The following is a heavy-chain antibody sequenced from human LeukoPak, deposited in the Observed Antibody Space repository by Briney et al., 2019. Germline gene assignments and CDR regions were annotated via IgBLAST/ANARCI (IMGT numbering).Heavy chain of an antibody. CDR3: ARDPTRIAAADDAFDI. CDR2: ISGSSSYI. CDR1: GFTFSSYS. Sequence: GKSLRLSCAASGFTFSSYSMNWVRQAPGKGLEWVSSISGSSSYIYYADSVKGRFTISRDNAKNSLYLQMNSLRDEDTAVYYCARDPTRIAAADDAFDIWGQGTMVTVSS. J-gene: IGHJ3*02. D-gene: IGHD6-13*01. V-gene: IGHV3-21*01.